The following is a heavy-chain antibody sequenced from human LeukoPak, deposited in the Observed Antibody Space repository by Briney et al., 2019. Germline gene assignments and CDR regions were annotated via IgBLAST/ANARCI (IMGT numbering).Heavy chain of an antibody. J-gene: IGHJ3*02. CDR1: GFTFSSYA. CDR3: AKDTDRSGYYYGAFDI. CDR2: ISGSGGST. Sequence: GGSLRLSCAASGFTFSSYAMSWVRQAPGKGLEWVSAISGSGGSTYYADSVMGRFTISRDNSKNTLYLQMNSLRAEDTAVYYCAKDTDRSGYYYGAFDIWGQGTMVTVSS. V-gene: IGHV3-23*01. D-gene: IGHD3-22*01.